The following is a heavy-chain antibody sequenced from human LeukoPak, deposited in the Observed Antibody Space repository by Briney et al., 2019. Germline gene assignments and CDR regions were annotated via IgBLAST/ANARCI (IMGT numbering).Heavy chain of an antibody. CDR2: IYSGGST. V-gene: IGHV3-66*01. D-gene: IGHD6-13*01. Sequence: PGRSLRLSCAASGFTFSSYGMHWVRQAPGKGLEWVSVIYSGGSTYYADSAKGRFTISRDNSKNTLYLQMNSLRAEDTAVYYCTRDHSSRADYWGQGTLVTVSS. J-gene: IGHJ4*02. CDR1: GFTFSSYG. CDR3: TRDHSSRADY.